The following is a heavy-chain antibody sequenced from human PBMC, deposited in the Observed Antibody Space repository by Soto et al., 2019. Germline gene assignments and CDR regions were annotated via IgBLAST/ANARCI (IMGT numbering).Heavy chain of an antibody. CDR2: IYYSGGT. V-gene: IGHV4-39*01. CDR1: SGSITSGSHY. Sequence: QLHLQESGPGLVKPSETLSLTCTVSSGSITSGSHYWGWIRQPPGKGLEWIGSIYYSGGTFYNPSLKSRVTKSVDMSKNQFSMKLSSVTAADTAVYYCARAGTGTYSYYNYNGMDVWGQGTTVNVFS. D-gene: IGHD1-7*01. CDR3: ARAGTGTYSYYNYNGMDV. J-gene: IGHJ6*02.